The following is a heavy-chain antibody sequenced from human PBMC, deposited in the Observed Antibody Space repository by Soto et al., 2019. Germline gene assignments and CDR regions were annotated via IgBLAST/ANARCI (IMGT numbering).Heavy chain of an antibody. CDR2: ISGSGAST. CDR3: VKDRGGWNYCGTGSPVGGYPA. J-gene: IGHJ5*02. V-gene: IGHV3-23*01. Sequence: VGSLRLSCAASGFTFRGYAMSWVSQAPGKGLEWVSAISGSGASTDYADSVKGRFTISRDNSKSTLYLQMNSRRAEDTAVDLFVKDRGGWNYCGTGSPVGGYPAWGQGTLVTVSS. CDR1: GFTFRGYA. D-gene: IGHD3-10*01.